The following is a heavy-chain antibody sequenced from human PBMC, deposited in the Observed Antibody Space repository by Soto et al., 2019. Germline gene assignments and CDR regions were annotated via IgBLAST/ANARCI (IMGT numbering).Heavy chain of an antibody. V-gene: IGHV1-18*01. CDR3: ASPLSIFKVPPYYYGMDV. CDR1: GYTFTSYG. D-gene: IGHD3-3*01. Sequence: ASVKGSCKASGYTFTSYGIRWVRQAPGQGVEGMGWISAYNGNTKYAQKVQGRVTMTRNTSISTAYMELSTLRSEDTAVYYCASPLSIFKVPPYYYGMDVWGQGTTVTVSS. J-gene: IGHJ6*02. CDR2: ISAYNGNT.